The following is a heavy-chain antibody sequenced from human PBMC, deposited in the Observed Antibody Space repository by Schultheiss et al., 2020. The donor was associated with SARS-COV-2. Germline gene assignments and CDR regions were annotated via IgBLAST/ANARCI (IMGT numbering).Heavy chain of an antibody. Sequence: SQTLSLTCTVSGGSIINYYWSWIRQPPGKGLEWIGYIYYSGSTNYNPSLKSRVTISVDTSKNQFSLKLSSVTAADTAVYYCARGLTTVVTPFDYWGQGTLVTVSS. J-gene: IGHJ4*02. CDR3: ARGLTTVVTPFDY. CDR1: GGSIINYY. V-gene: IGHV4-59*01. D-gene: IGHD4-23*01. CDR2: IYYSGST.